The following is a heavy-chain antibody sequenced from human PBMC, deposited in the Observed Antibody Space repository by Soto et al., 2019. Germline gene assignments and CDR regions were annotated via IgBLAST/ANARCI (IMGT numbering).Heavy chain of an antibody. J-gene: IGHJ4*02. Sequence: QVQLVESGGGVVQPGRSLRLSCAASGFTFSSYGMHWVRQAPGKGLEWVAVISYDGSNKYYADSVKGRFTISRDNSKKTLYLQMNSLRAEDTAVYYCAKDTRGVVGATTFDYWGQGTLVTVSS. CDR3: AKDTRGVVGATTFDY. CDR2: ISYDGSNK. CDR1: GFTFSSYG. D-gene: IGHD1-26*01. V-gene: IGHV3-30*18.